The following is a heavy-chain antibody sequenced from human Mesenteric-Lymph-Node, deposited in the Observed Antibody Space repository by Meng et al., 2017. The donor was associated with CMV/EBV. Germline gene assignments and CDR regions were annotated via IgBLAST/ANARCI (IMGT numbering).Heavy chain of an antibody. D-gene: IGHD2-2*01. J-gene: IGHJ4*02. Sequence: GESLKISCAASGFNLRTYWMTWIRQAPGKGLEWVASIKQDGSEKNFADSVRGRFTISRDNANNSLYLQMNSLRAEDTAVYYCARLGYCSSTSCPLDYWGQGTLVTVSS. V-gene: IGHV3-7*01. CDR3: ARLGYCSSTSCPLDY. CDR1: GFNLRTYW. CDR2: IKQDGSEK.